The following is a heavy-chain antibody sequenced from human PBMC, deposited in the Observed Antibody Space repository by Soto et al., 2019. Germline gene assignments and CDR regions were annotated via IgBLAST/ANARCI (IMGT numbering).Heavy chain of an antibody. CDR1: VFTFSSYA. V-gene: IGHV3-30-3*01. CDR2: ISYDGSNK. Sequence: PGGSLRLSCAASVFTFSSYAMHWVRQAPGKGLEWVAIISYDGSNKYYADSVKGRFTISRDNSKNALYLQMDSLRAEDTAVYYCAKDQGSSWYEIDYWGQGTLVTVSS. D-gene: IGHD6-13*01. J-gene: IGHJ4*02. CDR3: AKDQGSSWYEIDY.